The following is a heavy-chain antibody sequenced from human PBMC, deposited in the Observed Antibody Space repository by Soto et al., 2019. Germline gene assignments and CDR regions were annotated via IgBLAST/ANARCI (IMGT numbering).Heavy chain of an antibody. CDR2: MNPNSGNT. D-gene: IGHD3-3*01. Sequence: XXVKVSCKASGYTFTSYDINWVRHATGQGLEWMGWMNPNSGNTGYAQKFQGRVTMTRNTSISTAYMELSSLRSEDKAVYYCASPARNYDFWSGYSFDIWGQGTMVTVSS. CDR1: GYTFTSYD. J-gene: IGHJ3*02. CDR3: ASPARNYDFWSGYSFDI. V-gene: IGHV1-8*01.